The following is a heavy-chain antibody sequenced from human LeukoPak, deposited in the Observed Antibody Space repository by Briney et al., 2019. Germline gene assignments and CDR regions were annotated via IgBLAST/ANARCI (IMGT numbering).Heavy chain of an antibody. Sequence: GGSLRLSCAASGFTFGRYGMHWVRQAPGEGLEWVATIWYDGSNKYNADSVKGRFTISRDNSKNTLYLQMNSLRAEDTAMYYCAREGMPGPSPDAFDIWGQGTMVTVSS. CDR2: IWYDGSNK. CDR3: AREGMPGPSPDAFDI. D-gene: IGHD2-2*01. V-gene: IGHV3-33*01. J-gene: IGHJ3*02. CDR1: GFTFGRYG.